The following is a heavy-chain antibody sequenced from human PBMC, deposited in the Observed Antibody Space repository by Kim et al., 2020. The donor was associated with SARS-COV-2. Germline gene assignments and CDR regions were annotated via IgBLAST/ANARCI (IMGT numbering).Heavy chain of an antibody. CDR3: SSRGSGSYDNVRPFDY. Sequence: SETLSLTCAVYGGSFSGYYWSWIRQPPGKGLEWIGEINHSGSTNYNPSLTPRVTISVDTSKNQLSLKLSSVTAADTAVYYCSSRGSGSYDNVRPFDYWGQGTLVTVSS. D-gene: IGHD3-10*01. V-gene: IGHV4-34*01. CDR1: GGSFSGYY. J-gene: IGHJ4*02. CDR2: INHSGST.